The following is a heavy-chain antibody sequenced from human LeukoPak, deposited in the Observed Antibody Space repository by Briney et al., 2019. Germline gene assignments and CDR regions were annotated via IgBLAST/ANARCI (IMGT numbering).Heavy chain of an antibody. Sequence: SETLSLTCTVSGGSISSSSYYWGWIRQPPGKGLEWIGGIYYSGSTYYNPSLKSRVTISVDTSKNQFSLKLSSVTAADTAVYYCARDSPYSGSYRLYYYYYMDVWGKGTTVTVSS. J-gene: IGHJ6*03. V-gene: IGHV4-39*07. CDR1: GGSISSSSYY. CDR3: ARDSPYSGSYRLYYYYYMDV. D-gene: IGHD1-26*01. CDR2: IYYSGST.